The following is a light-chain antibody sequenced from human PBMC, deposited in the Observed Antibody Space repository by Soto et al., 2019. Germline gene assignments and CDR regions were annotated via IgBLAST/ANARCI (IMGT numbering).Light chain of an antibody. CDR3: QQYYNTPPPIT. J-gene: IGKJ4*01. V-gene: IGKV4-1*01. Sequence: DIVMTQSPDSLAGSLGEKATINCTSVQSVVYGSNNKNYLAWYQQKPGQPPKLLIYWASTRESGVPDRFSGSGCGTDFTLTISSLQAQDVAVYYGQQYYNTPPPITFGGGTKVDIK. CDR2: WAS. CDR1: QSVVYGSNNKNY.